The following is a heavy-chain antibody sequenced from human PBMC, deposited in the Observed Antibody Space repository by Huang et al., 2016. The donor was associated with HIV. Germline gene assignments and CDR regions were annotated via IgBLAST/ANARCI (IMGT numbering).Heavy chain of an antibody. Sequence: QVQLVQSGAEVKKPGASVKVSCTASGYTFTSYGISWVRQAPGQGLEWMGWISTANGKTKYAQNLQGRDTVTTDTATSTAYMELRSLRYDDTAVYYCARNMWIELWSRAFDVWGQGTVVSVSS. J-gene: IGHJ3*01. CDR3: ARNMWIELWSRAFDV. CDR2: ISTANGKT. V-gene: IGHV1-18*04. CDR1: GYTFTSYG. D-gene: IGHD5-18*01.